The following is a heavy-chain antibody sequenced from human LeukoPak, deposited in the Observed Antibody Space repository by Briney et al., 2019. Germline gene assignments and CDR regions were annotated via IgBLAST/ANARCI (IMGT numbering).Heavy chain of an antibody. CDR3: ARDQVAGDFDY. CDR1: GFTFSSYG. J-gene: IGHJ4*02. D-gene: IGHD6-19*01. V-gene: IGHV3-33*08. Sequence: GRSLRLSCAASGFTFSSYGMHWVRQAPGKGLEWVAVIWYDGSNKYYADSVKGRFTISRDNSKNTLYLQMNSLRAEDTAVYYCARDQVAGDFDYWGQGTLVTVSS. CDR2: IWYDGSNK.